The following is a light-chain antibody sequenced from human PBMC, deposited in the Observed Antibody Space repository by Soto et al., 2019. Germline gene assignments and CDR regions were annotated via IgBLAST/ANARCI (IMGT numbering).Light chain of an antibody. CDR2: AAS. Sequence: EIVLTQSPGILSLSPGERATLSCRASQTLSTNSLAWYQQRPGQTPRLLIYAASIRNTDIPDRFNGSGSGTDFALTISRLEPEDFALYYCQQYDASPLTFGPGTKVDVK. CDR1: QTLSTNS. V-gene: IGKV3-20*01. J-gene: IGKJ3*01. CDR3: QQYDASPLT.